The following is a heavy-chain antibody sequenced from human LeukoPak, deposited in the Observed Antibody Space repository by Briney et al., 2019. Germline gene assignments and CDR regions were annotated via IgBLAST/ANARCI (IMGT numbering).Heavy chain of an antibody. CDR2: ISGSGGST. D-gene: IGHD6-6*01. CDR1: GFTFSSYA. Sequence: PGGSLRLSCAASGFTFSSYAMSWVRQAPGKGLEWVSAISGSGGSTYYADSVKGRFTISRDNSKNTLYLQMNSLRAEDTAVYYCAKAPVGAARDYYYYYYMDVWGKGTTVTVSS. V-gene: IGHV3-23*01. CDR3: AKAPVGAARDYYYYYYMDV. J-gene: IGHJ6*03.